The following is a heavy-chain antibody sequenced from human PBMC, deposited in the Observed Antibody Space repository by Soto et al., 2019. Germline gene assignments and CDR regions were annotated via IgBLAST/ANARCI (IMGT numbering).Heavy chain of an antibody. D-gene: IGHD2-2*01. CDR3: ARASNCSSTSCYQHYYYYYGMDV. CDR2: IIPIFGTA. Sequence: GASVKVSCKDSGGTFSSYAISWVRQAPGQGLEWMGVIIPIFGTANYAQKFQGRVTITADDSKSTAYMALSSLSSEDTAVYYCARASNCSSTSCYQHYYYYYGMDVWGQGTTVTVSS. J-gene: IGHJ6*02. V-gene: IGHV1-69*13. CDR1: GGTFSSYA.